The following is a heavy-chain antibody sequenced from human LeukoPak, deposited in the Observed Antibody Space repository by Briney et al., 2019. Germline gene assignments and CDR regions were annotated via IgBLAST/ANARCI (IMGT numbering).Heavy chain of an antibody. J-gene: IGHJ6*03. V-gene: IGHV5-51*01. Sequence: GESLKISCKGSGYSFTSYWIGWVRQMPGKGLEWMGIIYPGDSDTRYSPSFQGQVTISADKSISTAYLQWSSLKASDTAMYYCARRARACTNGVCYAYYMDVWGKGTTVTVYS. D-gene: IGHD2-8*01. CDR3: ARRARACTNGVCYAYYMDV. CDR2: IYPGDSDT. CDR1: GYSFTSYW.